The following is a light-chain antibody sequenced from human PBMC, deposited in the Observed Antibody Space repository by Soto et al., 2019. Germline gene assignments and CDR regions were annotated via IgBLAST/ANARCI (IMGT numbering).Light chain of an antibody. Sequence: VMTQSPATLSVSPGERATLSCRASQSVSSNLAWYQQKPGQAPRLLIYGASTRATGIPARFSGSGSGTEFTLTISSLQSEDFAVYYCQQYNDWPRTLGQGTKV. CDR2: GAS. V-gene: IGKV3-15*01. CDR3: QQYNDWPRT. CDR1: QSVSSN. J-gene: IGKJ1*01.